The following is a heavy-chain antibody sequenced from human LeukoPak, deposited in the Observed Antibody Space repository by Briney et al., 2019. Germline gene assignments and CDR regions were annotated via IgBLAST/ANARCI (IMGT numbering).Heavy chain of an antibody. CDR1: GFAFSSSA. D-gene: IGHD3-10*01. V-gene: IGHV3-30-3*01. CDR2: ISYDGSTK. CDR3: ARDIYQITMLRGADTYHYYVMDV. Sequence: GGSLRLSCAASGFAFSSSAMHWVRQAPGKGLEWVALISYDGSTKYYIDSVKGRFTISRDNSKNTLYLQMNSLRAEDTAVYYCARDIYQITMLRGADTYHYYVMDVWGQGTTVTVSS. J-gene: IGHJ6*02.